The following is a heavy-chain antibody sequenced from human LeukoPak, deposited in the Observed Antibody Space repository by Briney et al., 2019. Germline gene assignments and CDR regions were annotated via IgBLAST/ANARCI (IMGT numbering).Heavy chain of an antibody. D-gene: IGHD6-13*01. Sequence: SETLSLTCTVSGGSISSGSYYWSWIRQPAGKGLEWIGRIYTSGSTNYNPSLKSRVTISVDTSKNQFSLKLSSVAAADTAVYYCAATPLYSSSYDYWGQGTLVTVSS. CDR2: IYTSGST. J-gene: IGHJ4*02. CDR1: GGSISSGSYY. V-gene: IGHV4-61*02. CDR3: AATPLYSSSYDY.